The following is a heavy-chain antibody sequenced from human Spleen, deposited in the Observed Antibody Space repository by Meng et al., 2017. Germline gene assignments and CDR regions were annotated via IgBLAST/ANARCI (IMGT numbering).Heavy chain of an antibody. CDR3: ARDWRDGSNWFDP. D-gene: IGHD5-24*01. CDR1: GYTFTGYY. J-gene: IGHJ5*02. Sequence: ASVKVSCKASGYTFTGYYMHWVRQAPGQGLEWMGRINPNSGGTNYAQKFQGRVTMTRDTSISTAYMELSRLRSEDTAVYYCARDWRDGSNWFDPWGQGTLVTVSS. V-gene: IGHV1-2*06. CDR2: INPNSGGT.